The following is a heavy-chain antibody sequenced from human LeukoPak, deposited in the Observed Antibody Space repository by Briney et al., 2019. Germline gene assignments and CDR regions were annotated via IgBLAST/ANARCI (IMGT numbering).Heavy chain of an antibody. J-gene: IGHJ4*02. D-gene: IGHD3-10*01. CDR1: GFTSSSYA. CDR3: AKDPGSPVRRDVDY. CDR2: ISGSGGST. V-gene: IGHV3-23*01. Sequence: GGSLRLSCAASGFTSSSYAMSWVRQAPGKGLEWVSAISGSGGSTYYADPVKGRFTISRDNSKNTLYLQMNSLRAEDTAVYYCAKDPGSPVRRDVDYWGQGTLVTVSS.